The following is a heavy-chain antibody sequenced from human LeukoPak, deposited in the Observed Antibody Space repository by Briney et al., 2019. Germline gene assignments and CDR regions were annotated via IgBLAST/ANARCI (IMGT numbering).Heavy chain of an antibody. CDR3: ARIDSSGYWYYFDY. J-gene: IGHJ4*02. CDR2: INHSGST. Sequence: SETLSLTCAVYGGSFSGYYWSWIRQPPGKGLEWIGEINHSGSTNYNPSLKSRVTISVDTSKNQFSLKLSSVTAADTAVYYCARIDSSGYWYYFDYWGQGTLVTVSS. D-gene: IGHD3-22*01. V-gene: IGHV4-34*01. CDR1: GGSFSGYY.